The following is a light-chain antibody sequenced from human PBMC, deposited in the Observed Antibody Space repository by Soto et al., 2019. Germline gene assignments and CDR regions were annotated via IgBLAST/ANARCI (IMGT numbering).Light chain of an antibody. CDR1: SSDVGGYNY. Sequence: QSVLTQTASVSGSPGQSITISCTGTSSDVGGYNYVSWYQQHPGKAPKLMIYDVSNRPSGVSNRFSGSKSGNTASLTISGLQAEDEADYYCSSYTSSSTAVFGGGTQLTVL. V-gene: IGLV2-14*01. CDR2: DVS. J-gene: IGLJ7*01. CDR3: SSYTSSSTAV.